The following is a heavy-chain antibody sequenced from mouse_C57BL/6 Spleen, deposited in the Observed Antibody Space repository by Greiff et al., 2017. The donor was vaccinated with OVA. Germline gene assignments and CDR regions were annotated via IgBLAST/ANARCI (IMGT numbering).Heavy chain of an antibody. V-gene: IGHV1-54*01. D-gene: IGHD2-4*01. CDR2: FIPGSGGT. CDR3: ARGDYDGWFAY. Sequence: VQLQQSGAELVRPGTSVKVSCKASGYAFTNYLLEWVKQRPGQGLEWIGVFIPGSGGTNYNEKFKGKAPLTADKSSSPAYMQLSSQTTEDSAVDFCARGDYDGWFAYWGQGTLVTVSA. CDR1: GYAFTNYL. J-gene: IGHJ3*01.